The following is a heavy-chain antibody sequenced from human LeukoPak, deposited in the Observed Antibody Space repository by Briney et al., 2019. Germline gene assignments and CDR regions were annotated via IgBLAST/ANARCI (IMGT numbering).Heavy chain of an antibody. CDR3: ARRDSSGWYYFDR. D-gene: IGHD6-19*01. V-gene: IGHV4-59*08. Sequence: SETLSLTCTVSGGSISSYYWNWIRQPPGKGLEWMGYIHYSGSTNYNPSLKSRVTISVDTSKNQFSLKLSSVPAADTAVYYCARRDSSGWYYFDRWGQGTLVTVSS. J-gene: IGHJ4*02. CDR1: GGSISSYY. CDR2: IHYSGST.